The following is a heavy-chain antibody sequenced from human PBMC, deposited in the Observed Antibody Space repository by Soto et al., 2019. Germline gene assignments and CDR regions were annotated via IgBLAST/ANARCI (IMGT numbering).Heavy chain of an antibody. CDR1: AGSITTSY. J-gene: IGHJ5*02. D-gene: IGHD3-10*01. CDR3: ASSGIIGREVNTWFDP. CDR2: ISYRGST. V-gene: IGHV4-59*01. Sequence: SETLYLTCTVSAGSITTSYGSWIRQPLGKALEWIGYISYRGSTNYNPSLKSRLTISIDTSKSQISLKLTSMTTADTAVYYCASSGIIGREVNTWFDPWGQGTLVTVSS.